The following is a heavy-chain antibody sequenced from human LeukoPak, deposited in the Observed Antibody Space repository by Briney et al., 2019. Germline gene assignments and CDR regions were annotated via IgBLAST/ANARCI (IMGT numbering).Heavy chain of an antibody. CDR2: IRATDGTT. CDR3: ARDHFWSGYYLDYGMDV. V-gene: IGHV3-23*01. J-gene: IGHJ6*02. D-gene: IGHD3-3*02. Sequence: GGSLRLSCSASGFTFTRFAMSWVRQSPGQGLEWVSAIRATDGTTYYADSVRGRFTVSRDNSKNTLFLQMNSLRDEDTAVYYCARDHFWSGYYLDYGMDVWGQGTTVTVSS. CDR1: GFTFTRFA.